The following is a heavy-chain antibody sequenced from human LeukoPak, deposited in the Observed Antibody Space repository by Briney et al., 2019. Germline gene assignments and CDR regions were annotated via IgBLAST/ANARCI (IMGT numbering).Heavy chain of an antibody. CDR2: ISGSGGST. J-gene: IGHJ4*02. D-gene: IGHD3-22*01. CDR3: AKTVDYYDSSGYYIDY. V-gene: IGHV3-23*01. Sequence: PGGSLRLSCAASGFTFSSYAMSWVRQAPGKGLEWVSAISGSGGSTYYADSVEGRFTISRDNSKNTLYLQMNSLRAEDTAVYYCAKTVDYYDSSGYYIDYWGQGTLVTVSS. CDR1: GFTFSSYA.